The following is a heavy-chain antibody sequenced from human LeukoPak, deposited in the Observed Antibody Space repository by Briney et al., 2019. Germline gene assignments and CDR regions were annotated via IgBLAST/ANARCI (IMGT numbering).Heavy chain of an antibody. CDR2: ITTGHSYN. CDR1: GFTFSSHS. V-gene: IGHV3-21*01. D-gene: IGHD3-22*01. Sequence: KPGGSLRLSCTTSGFTFSSHSMNWVRQAPGKGLEWVSSITTGHSYNYYADSVKGRFTISRDNAKNSLYLQMNSLRAEDTAVYYCASQYHYDNSAPDYWGQGTLVTVSS. CDR3: ASQYHYDNSAPDY. J-gene: IGHJ4*02.